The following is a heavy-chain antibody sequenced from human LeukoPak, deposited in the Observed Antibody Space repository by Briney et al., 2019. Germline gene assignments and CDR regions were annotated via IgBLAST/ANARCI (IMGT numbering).Heavy chain of an antibody. Sequence: ASVKVSCKASGYTFTSYGISWVRQAPGQGLEWMGWISAYNGNTNYAQKLQGRVTMTTDTSTSTAYMELRRLRSAHPAVYYCARAEDIDAFDICGQGTMVTVSS. CDR2: ISAYNGNT. CDR1: GYTFTSYG. D-gene: IGHD2-15*01. V-gene: IGHV1-18*01. CDR3: ARAEDIDAFDI. J-gene: IGHJ3*02.